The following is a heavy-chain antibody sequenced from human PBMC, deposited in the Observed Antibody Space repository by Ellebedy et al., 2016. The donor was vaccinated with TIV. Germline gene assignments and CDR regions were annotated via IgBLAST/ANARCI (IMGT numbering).Heavy chain of an antibody. CDR2: ISYTGRT. CDR3: ARHALYDSSAIRGFDP. V-gene: IGHV4-39*01. CDR1: GGSISSSSDY. Sequence: SETLSLTXTVSGGSISSSSDYWAWIRQPPGKGLDWIGSISYTGRTYYNPSLKSRVTISVDTSNNQFSLKLTSVTAADTAVFYCARHALYDSSAIRGFDPWGQGTRVTVSS. D-gene: IGHD3-22*01. J-gene: IGHJ5*02.